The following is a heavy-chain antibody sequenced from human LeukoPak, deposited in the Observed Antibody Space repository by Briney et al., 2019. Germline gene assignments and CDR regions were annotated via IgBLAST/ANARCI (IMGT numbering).Heavy chain of an antibody. CDR3: AKARLMAAPFYYYGMDV. D-gene: IGHD5-24*01. CDR2: ISGSGGST. V-gene: IGHV3-23*01. CDR1: GFTFSSYA. Sequence: GGSLRLSCAASGFTFSSYAMSWVRQATGKGLEWVSAISGSGGSTYYADSVKGRFTISRDNAKNSLYLQMNSLRGEDTALYYCAKARLMAAPFYYYGMDVWGQGTTVTVSS. J-gene: IGHJ6*02.